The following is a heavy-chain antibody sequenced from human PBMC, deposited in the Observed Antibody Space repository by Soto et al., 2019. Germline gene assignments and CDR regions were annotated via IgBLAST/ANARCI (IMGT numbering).Heavy chain of an antibody. J-gene: IGHJ6*02. V-gene: IGHV3-30*03. Sequence: GSLRRCCAASGLTVGSQVRHWVRQAPGKGLEWVAVISYDGSNKYYADSVKGRFTISRDNSKNKLYLQMHSLTADDTSVYYCATDGNGMDACRQRTTGTVSS. CDR2: ISYDGSNK. CDR1: GLTVGSQV. D-gene: IGHD1-26*01. CDR3: ATDGNGMDA.